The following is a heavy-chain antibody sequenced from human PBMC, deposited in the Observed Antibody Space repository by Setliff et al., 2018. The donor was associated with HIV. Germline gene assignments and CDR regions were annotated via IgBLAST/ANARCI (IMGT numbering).Heavy chain of an antibody. CDR2: IYSSGST. V-gene: IGHV4-39*01. D-gene: IGHD6-19*01. CDR3: ARLGRGIAVAGTRIDY. CDR1: GGSISSSSHY. Sequence: SETLSLTCTVSGGSISSSSHYWGWIRQSPGKGLEWIGSIYSSGSTYYNSSLKSRVTIFVDTSKNQLSRKLRSVTAADTAVYYCARLGRGIAVAGTRIDYWGRGTLVTVSS. J-gene: IGHJ4*02.